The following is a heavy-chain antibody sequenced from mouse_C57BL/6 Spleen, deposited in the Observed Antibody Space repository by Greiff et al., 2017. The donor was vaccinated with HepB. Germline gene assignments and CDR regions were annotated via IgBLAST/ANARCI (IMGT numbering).Heavy chain of an antibody. J-gene: IGHJ1*03. V-gene: IGHV1-82*01. CDR1: GYTFSSSW. CDR2: IYPGDGDT. Sequence: QVQLQQSGPELVKPGASVKISCKASGYTFSSSWMNWVKQRPGQGLEWIGRIYPGDGDTNYNGKFKGKATLTADKSSSTAYMQLSSLTSEDSAVYFCARGGVVDWYFDVWGTGTTVTVSS. D-gene: IGHD1-1*01. CDR3: ARGGVVDWYFDV.